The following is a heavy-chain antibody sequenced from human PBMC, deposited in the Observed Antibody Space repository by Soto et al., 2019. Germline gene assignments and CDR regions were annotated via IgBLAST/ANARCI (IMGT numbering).Heavy chain of an antibody. D-gene: IGHD3-3*01. J-gene: IGHJ4*02. CDR2: ISYDGSNK. V-gene: IGHV3-30*18. CDR3: AKEKDVLRFLEWLPSLDY. Sequence: PGRALTLSRAVPAFIFSNYAIRRIRQAPGKGLEWVAVISYDGSNKYYVDSVKGRFTISRDNSKNTLYLKMNSLRAEDTAVYYCAKEKDVLRFLEWLPSLDYWGQGT. CDR1: AFIFSNYA.